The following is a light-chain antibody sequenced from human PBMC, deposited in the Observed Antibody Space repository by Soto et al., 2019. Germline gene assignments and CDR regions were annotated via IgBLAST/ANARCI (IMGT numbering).Light chain of an antibody. CDR1: QGISSY. V-gene: IGKV1-9*01. J-gene: IGKJ4*01. CDR3: QQLNSYPS. CDR2: AAS. Sequence: DIQLTQSPSFLYASVGDRVTITCRASQGISSYLAWYQQKPGKAPKLLIYAASTLQSGVPSRFSGSGSGTEFTLTISSLQPEDFATYYCQQLNSYPSFGGGTKVEIK.